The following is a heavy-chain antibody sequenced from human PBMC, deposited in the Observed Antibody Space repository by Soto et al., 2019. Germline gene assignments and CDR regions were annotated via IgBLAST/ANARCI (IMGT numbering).Heavy chain of an antibody. D-gene: IGHD2-2*01. J-gene: IGHJ6*02. V-gene: IGHV1-18*01. CDR1: GYTFTSYG. CDR3: ARDNPFYCSSTSCPDYYYYGMDV. Sequence: ASVKVSCKASGYTFTSYGISWVRQAPGQGPEWMGWISAYNGNTNYAQKLQGRVTMTTDTSTSTAYMELRSLRSDDTAVYYCARDNPFYCSSTSCPDYYYYGMDVWGQGTTVTVSS. CDR2: ISAYNGNT.